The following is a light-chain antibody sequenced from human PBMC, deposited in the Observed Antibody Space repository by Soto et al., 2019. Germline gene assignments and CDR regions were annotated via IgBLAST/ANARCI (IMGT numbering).Light chain of an antibody. CDR1: QTVRNNY. CDR3: QQHASALFS. J-gene: IGKJ3*01. CDR2: AAS. Sequence: EFVLTQSPGTLSLSPGERATLSCRASQTVRNNYLAWFQQKPGQAPRLLIYAASTRATGIPDRFSGSASETDFTLTINRLEPEDSAVYYCQQHASALFSLGPGTKVDIK. V-gene: IGKV3-20*01.